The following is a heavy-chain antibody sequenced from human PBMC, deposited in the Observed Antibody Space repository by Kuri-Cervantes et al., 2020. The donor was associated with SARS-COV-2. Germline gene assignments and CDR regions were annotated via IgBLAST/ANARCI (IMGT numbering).Heavy chain of an antibody. D-gene: IGHD3-3*01. CDR3: ARASPHRTSGYNTLDY. CDR2: ISAYNGNT. Sequence: ASVKVSCKASGYTFTSYAMHWVRQAPGQGLEWMGWISAYNGNTNYAQKLQGRVTMTTDTSTSTAYMELKSLRSDDTAVYYCARASPHRTSGYNTLDYWGQGTLVTVSS. J-gene: IGHJ4*02. V-gene: IGHV1-18*01. CDR1: GYTFTSYA.